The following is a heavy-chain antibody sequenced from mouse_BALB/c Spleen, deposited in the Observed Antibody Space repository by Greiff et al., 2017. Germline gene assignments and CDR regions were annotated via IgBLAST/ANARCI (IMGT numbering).Heavy chain of an antibody. CDR2: ISSGGSYT. V-gene: IGHV5-6*01. J-gene: IGHJ4*01. CDR3: ARGRAMDY. Sequence: EVKLVESGGDLVKPGGSLKLSCAASGFTFSSYGMSWVRQTPDKRLEWVATISSGGSYTYYPDSVKGRFTFSRDNAKNTLYLQMSSLKSEDTAMFYCARGRAMDYWGQGTSVTVSA. CDR1: GFTFSSYG.